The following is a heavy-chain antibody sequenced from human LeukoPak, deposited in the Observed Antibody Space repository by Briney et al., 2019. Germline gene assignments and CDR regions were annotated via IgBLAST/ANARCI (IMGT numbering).Heavy chain of an antibody. CDR1: GGTFSSYA. CDR2: IIPIFGTA. D-gene: IGHD6-13*01. J-gene: IGHJ4*02. V-gene: IGHV1-69*13. CDR3: ARGYSSSWPLDY. Sequence: SVKVSCKASGGTFSSYAISWVRQAPGQGLEWMGGIIPIFGTANYAQKFQGRVTITADESTSTAYMELSSLRSEDAAVYYCARGYSSSWPLDYWGQGTLVTVSS.